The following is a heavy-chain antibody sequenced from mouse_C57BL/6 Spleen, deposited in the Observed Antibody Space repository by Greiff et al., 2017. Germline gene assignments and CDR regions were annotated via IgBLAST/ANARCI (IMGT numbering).Heavy chain of an antibody. Sequence: VQLQQSGPELVKPGASVKISCKASGYSFTGYCMHWVKQSHGNILDWIGYIYPYNGVSSYNQKFKGKATLTVDKSSSTAYMELRSLTSEDSAVYYCARSANYYGSSPPFDYWGQGTTLTVSS. CDR3: ARSANYYGSSPPFDY. J-gene: IGHJ2*01. CDR1: GYSFTGYC. V-gene: IGHV1-31*01. CDR2: IYPYNGVS. D-gene: IGHD1-1*01.